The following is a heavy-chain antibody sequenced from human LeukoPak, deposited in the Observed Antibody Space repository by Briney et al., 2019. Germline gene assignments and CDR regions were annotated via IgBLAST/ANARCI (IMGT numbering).Heavy chain of an antibody. CDR1: GYSFTSYW. CDR3: ARHLTSLGYCSGGSCWYYFDY. CDR2: IYPGDSDT. Sequence: GESPKISCKGSGYSFTSYWIGWVRQMPGKGLEWMGIIYPGDSDTRYSPSFQGQVTISADKSISTAYLQWSSLKASDTAMYYCARHLTSLGYCSGGSCWYYFDYWGQGTLVTVSS. J-gene: IGHJ4*02. D-gene: IGHD2-15*01. V-gene: IGHV5-51*01.